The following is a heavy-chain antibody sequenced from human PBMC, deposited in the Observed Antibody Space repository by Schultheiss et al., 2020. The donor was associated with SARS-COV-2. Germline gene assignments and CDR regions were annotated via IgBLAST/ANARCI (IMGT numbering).Heavy chain of an antibody. D-gene: IGHD6-6*01. CDR2: IYYSGST. CDR3: ARGLGIAARLDWFDP. J-gene: IGHJ5*02. V-gene: IGHV4-31*01. CDR1: GGSISSGGYY. Sequence: SETLSLTCTVSGGSISSGGYYWSWIRQHPGKGLEWIGYIYYSGSTYYNPSLKSLVTISVDTSKNQFSLKLSSVTAADTAVYYCARGLGIAARLDWFDPWGQGTLVTVSS.